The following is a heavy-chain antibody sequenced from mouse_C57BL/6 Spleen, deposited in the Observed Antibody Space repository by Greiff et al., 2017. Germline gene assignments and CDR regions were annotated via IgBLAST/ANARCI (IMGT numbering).Heavy chain of an antibody. Sequence: VQLQQSGPELVKPGASVKISCKASGYTFTDYYMNWVKQSHGKSLEWIGDINPNNGGTSYNQKFKGKATLTVDKSSSTAYMELRSLTSEDSAVYYCARDGYDGYFDVWGTGTTVTVSS. CDR3: ARDGYDGYFDV. D-gene: IGHD1-2*01. V-gene: IGHV1-26*01. CDR1: GYTFTDYY. CDR2: INPNNGGT. J-gene: IGHJ1*03.